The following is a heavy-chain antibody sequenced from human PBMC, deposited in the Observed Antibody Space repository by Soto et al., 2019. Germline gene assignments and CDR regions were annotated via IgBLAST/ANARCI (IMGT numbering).Heavy chain of an antibody. CDR2: VSSTSNTI. D-gene: IGHD1-1*01. CDR1: GFTFSSYS. J-gene: IGHJ4*02. V-gene: IGHV3-48*02. CDR3: ARDPSTGTSPFDY. Sequence: GRSLRLSCAASGFTFSSYSMNWVLQTPGKGLEWVSYVSSTSNTIYYADSVKGRFTISRDNAKNSLYLQVNSLRDEDTAVYYCARDPSTGTSPFDYWGQGTLVTVSS.